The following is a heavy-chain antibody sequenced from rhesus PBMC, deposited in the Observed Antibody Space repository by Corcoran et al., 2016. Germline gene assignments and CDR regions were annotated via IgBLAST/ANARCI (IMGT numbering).Heavy chain of an antibody. CDR2: ISDTGGST. CDR1: AFRFSDYY. V-gene: IGHV3S18*01. Sequence: EVRLVESGGGLAKPGGSLRLSWAASAFRFSDYYMSCVRQAPGKGLEWGSGISDTGGSTYYADSVKGRFTISRENAKNTLYLQMDSLRSEDTAVYYCARDYSGYSYFDYWGQGVLVTVSS. J-gene: IGHJ4*01. CDR3: ARDYSGYSYFDY. D-gene: IGHD5-24*01.